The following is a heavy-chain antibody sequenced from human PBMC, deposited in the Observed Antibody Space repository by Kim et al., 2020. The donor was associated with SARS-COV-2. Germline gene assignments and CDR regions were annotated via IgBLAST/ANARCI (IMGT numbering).Heavy chain of an antibody. CDR3: ARGSAAMVTRLLYYYDSSGYYYFDY. V-gene: IGHV4-59*13. J-gene: IGHJ4*02. Sequence: SETLSLTCTVSGGSISSYYWSWIRQPPGKGLEWIGYIYYSGSTNYNPSLKSRVTISVDTSKNQFSLKLSSVTAADTAVYYCARGSAAMVTRLLYYYDSSGYYYFDYWGQGTLVTVSS. CDR2: IYYSGST. D-gene: IGHD3-22*01. CDR1: GGSISSYY.